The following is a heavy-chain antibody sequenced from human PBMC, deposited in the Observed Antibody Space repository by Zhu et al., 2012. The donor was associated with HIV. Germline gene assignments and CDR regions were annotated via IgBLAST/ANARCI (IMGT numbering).Heavy chain of an antibody. J-gene: IGHJ4*02. Sequence: QVQLQESGPGLAKPSQTLSLTCTVSGGSISSGDYYWSWIRQPPGKGLEWIGYIYYSGSTYHNPSLKSRVTISVDTPKNQFSLKLSSVTAADTAVYYCAREIVLAATRRGFDYWGQGTLVTVSS. D-gene: IGHD2-15*01. CDR1: GGSISSGDYY. V-gene: IGHV4-30-4*08. CDR2: IYYSGST. CDR3: AREIVLAATRRGFDY.